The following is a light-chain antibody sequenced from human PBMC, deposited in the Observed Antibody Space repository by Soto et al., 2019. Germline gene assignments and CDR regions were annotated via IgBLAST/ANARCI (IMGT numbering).Light chain of an antibody. J-gene: IGLJ2*01. Sequence: QTVVTQEPSLTVSPGGTVTLTCASSTGAVTSGYYPNWVQQKPGQTPRALIYSTDNKHSWTPARFSGSLLGGKAALTLSGAQPEEEAEYYCLLYFGGYVVFGGGTKLTVL. V-gene: IGLV7-43*01. CDR1: TGAVTSGYY. CDR2: STD. CDR3: LLYFGGYVV.